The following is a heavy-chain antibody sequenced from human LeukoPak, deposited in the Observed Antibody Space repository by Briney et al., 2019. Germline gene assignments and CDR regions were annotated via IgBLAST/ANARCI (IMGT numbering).Heavy chain of an antibody. V-gene: IGHV1-8*01. CDR1: GYTFTSYD. D-gene: IGHD6-19*01. CDR2: MNPNSGNT. J-gene: IGHJ4*02. Sequence: VASVKVSCKASGYTFTSYDINWVRQATGQGLEWMGWMNPNSGNTGYAQKFQGRVTMTRNTSISTAYMELSSLRSEDTAVYYCARVSRSVVGVRQWLVRTDRHNYFDYWGQGTLVTVSS. CDR3: ARVSRSVVGVRQWLVRTDRHNYFDY.